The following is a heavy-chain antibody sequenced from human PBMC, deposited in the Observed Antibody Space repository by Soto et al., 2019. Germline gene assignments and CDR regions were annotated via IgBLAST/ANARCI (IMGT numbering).Heavy chain of an antibody. CDR2: IYYSGST. D-gene: IGHD6-6*01. Sequence: PXETLSLTCTVAGCSISSYYWSWIRQPPGKGLEWIGYIYYSGSTNYNPSLKSRVTISVDTSKNQFSLKLSSVTAADTAVYYCARVPHEYPYYYYYGMDVWGQGTTVTVSS. CDR1: GCSISSYY. V-gene: IGHV4-59*01. CDR3: ARVPHEYPYYYYYGMDV. J-gene: IGHJ6*02.